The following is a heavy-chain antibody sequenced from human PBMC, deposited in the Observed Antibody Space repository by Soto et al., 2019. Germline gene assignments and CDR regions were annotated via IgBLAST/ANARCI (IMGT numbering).Heavy chain of an antibody. V-gene: IGHV1-46*03. D-gene: IGHD3-3*01. CDR3: ASSPPYYDFWSGYRDLDN. CDR1: GYTFTSYY. Sequence: ASVKVSCKASGYTFTSYYMHWVRQAPGQGLEWMGIINPSGGSTSYAQKFQGRVTMTRDTSTSTVYMELSSLRSEDTAVYYCASSPPYYDFWSGYRDLDNWGQGTLVTVSS. CDR2: INPSGGST. J-gene: IGHJ4*02.